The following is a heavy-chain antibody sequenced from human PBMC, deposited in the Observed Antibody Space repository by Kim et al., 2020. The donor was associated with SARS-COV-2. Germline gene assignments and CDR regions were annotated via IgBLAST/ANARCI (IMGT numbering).Heavy chain of an antibody. V-gene: IGHV3-53*01. CDR3: ARAKRGYYYDSSGLGRYYYYMDV. CDR2: IYSGGST. D-gene: IGHD3-22*01. J-gene: IGHJ6*03. Sequence: GGSLRLSCAASGFTVSSNYMSWVRQAPGKGLEWVSVIYSGGSTYYADSVKGRFTISRDNSKNTLYLQMNSLRAEDTAVYYCARAKRGYYYDSSGLGRYYYYMDVWGKGTTVTVSS. CDR1: GFTVSSNY.